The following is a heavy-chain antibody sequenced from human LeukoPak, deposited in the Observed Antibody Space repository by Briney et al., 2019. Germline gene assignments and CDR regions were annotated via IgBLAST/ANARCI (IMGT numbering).Heavy chain of an antibody. V-gene: IGHV3-33*01. CDR1: GFTFSHYG. J-gene: IGHJ6*02. CDR3: AREEVVVTAQQARKHYYYYGMDV. Sequence: GGSLRLSCAASGFTFSHYGMHWVRQAPGKGLEWVAVIWDGGNNKYYADSVKGRFTISRDNSKNALYLQMNSLRAEDTAVYYCAREEVVVTAQQARKHYYYYGMDVWGQGTTVTVSS. CDR2: IWDGGNNK. D-gene: IGHD2-21*02.